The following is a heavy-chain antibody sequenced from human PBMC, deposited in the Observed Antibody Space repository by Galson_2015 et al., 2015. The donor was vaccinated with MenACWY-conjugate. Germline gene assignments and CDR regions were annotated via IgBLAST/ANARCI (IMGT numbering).Heavy chain of an antibody. CDR1: GFSVTDNC. Sequence: SLRLSCAVPGFSVTDNCLSWVRQAPGKGQEWIAMVDRVGATIYADSVRGRFTVSRDNFKHTVILQMNSLRAEDTAVYRSSRGYVWCSYFRAWGQGAQVTVSS. CDR2: VDRVGAT. J-gene: IGHJ5*02. CDR3: SRGYVWCSYFRA. D-gene: IGHD2-8*01. V-gene: IGHV3-53*01.